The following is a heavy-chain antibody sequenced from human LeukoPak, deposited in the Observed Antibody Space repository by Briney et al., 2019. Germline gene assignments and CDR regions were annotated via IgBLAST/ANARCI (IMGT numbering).Heavy chain of an antibody. CDR2: IWNDGSNQ. Sequence: GKSLTLSCAASQFTFSHFGMHWVRQAPGKGLEWVAVIWNDGSNQYYADSVKGRFTISRDNSQNTVYLRMNSLRAEDAAVYYCAKDAQRGFDYSNSLEYWGQGTLVTVSS. J-gene: IGHJ4*02. CDR3: AKDAQRGFDYSNSLEY. D-gene: IGHD4-11*01. V-gene: IGHV3-33*06. CDR1: QFTFSHFG.